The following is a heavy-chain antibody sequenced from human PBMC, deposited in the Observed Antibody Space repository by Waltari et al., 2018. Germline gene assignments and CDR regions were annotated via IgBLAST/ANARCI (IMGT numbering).Heavy chain of an antibody. Sequence: EVQLVESGGGLIQPGGSLRLSCAASGFTVSSNYLRWVGHAQGKGVGGVSFIIGGGDTPYADSVKGRFTSSRDNSKNTVYLQMNTLRAEDTALYYCARDVTGYYYVDRWGRGTLVTVSS. CDR3: ARDVTGYYYVDR. CDR2: IIGGGDT. CDR1: GFTVSSNY. V-gene: IGHV3-53*01. J-gene: IGHJ2*01.